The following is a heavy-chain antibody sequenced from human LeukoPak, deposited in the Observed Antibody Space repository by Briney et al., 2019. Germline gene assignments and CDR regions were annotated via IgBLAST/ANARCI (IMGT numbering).Heavy chain of an antibody. V-gene: IGHV1-69*05. Sequence: SVKVSCKASGGTFSSYAISWVRQAPGQGLEWMGGIIPIFGTANYAQKFQGRVTITTDESTSTAYMELSSLRSEDTAVYYCARERSAFARSLDYWGQGTLVTVSS. CDR2: IIPIFGTA. J-gene: IGHJ4*02. D-gene: IGHD1-26*01. CDR3: ARERSAFARSLDY. CDR1: GGTFSSYA.